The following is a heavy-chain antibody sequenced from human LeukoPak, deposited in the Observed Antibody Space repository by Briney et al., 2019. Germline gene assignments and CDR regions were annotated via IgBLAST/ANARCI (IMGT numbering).Heavy chain of an antibody. J-gene: IGHJ4*02. CDR1: GGSISSYY. D-gene: IGHD3-10*01. CDR3: ARETPYGSGSYPFDY. V-gene: IGHV4-59*01. Sequence: SETLSLTCTVSGGSISSYYWNWIRQPPGKGLEWIGYIYNTGSTNNNPSLKSRVTISVDTSKKHFSLKLSSVTAADTAVYYCARETPYGSGSYPFDYWGQGILVTVSS. CDR2: IYNTGST.